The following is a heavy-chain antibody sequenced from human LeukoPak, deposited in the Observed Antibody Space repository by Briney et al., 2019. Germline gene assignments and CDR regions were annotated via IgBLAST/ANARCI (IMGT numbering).Heavy chain of an antibody. CDR3: ARHEHYDSSGYPSHFDY. CDR2: IYPGDSDT. J-gene: IGHJ4*02. D-gene: IGHD3-22*01. CDR1: GYSFTNYW. V-gene: IGHV5-51*01. Sequence: GESLKISCKGSGYSFTNYWIGWVRQMPGKGLEWMGIIYPGDSDTRYSPSFQGQVTISADKSISTAYLQWSSLKASDTAMYYCARHEHYDSSGYPSHFDYWGQGTLVTVSS.